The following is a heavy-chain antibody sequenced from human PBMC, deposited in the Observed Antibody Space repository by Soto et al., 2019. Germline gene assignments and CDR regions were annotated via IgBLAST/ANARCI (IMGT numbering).Heavy chain of an antibody. CDR1: EFIFNKYA. Sequence: EVQLVESGGGVVQPGGSLRLSCAASEFIFNKYAMRWVRQAPGKGLEYVSSISSDGGSTYYANSVKDRFTISRDNSKNTLYLQMGSLRAEDMAVYFCARGLPLDYWGQGTLVTVSS. J-gene: IGHJ4*02. CDR3: ARGLPLDY. V-gene: IGHV3-64*01. CDR2: ISSDGGST.